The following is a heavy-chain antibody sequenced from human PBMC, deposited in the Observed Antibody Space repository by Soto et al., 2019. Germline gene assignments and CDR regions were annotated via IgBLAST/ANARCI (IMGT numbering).Heavy chain of an antibody. CDR3: AKDGDVAAAGYQCYN. J-gene: IGHJ4*02. V-gene: IGHV3-30*18. CDR2: ISYNGGDK. Sequence: LRLSCAASGFTFSSYGMHWVRQAQGTGLSWAAVISYNGGDKYHEDSVEGRFTISRDNSKTTLYLQMNSLRAEDTAVYYCAKDGDVAAAGYQCYNRGQGTRGT. CDR1: GFTFSSYG. D-gene: IGHD6-13*01.